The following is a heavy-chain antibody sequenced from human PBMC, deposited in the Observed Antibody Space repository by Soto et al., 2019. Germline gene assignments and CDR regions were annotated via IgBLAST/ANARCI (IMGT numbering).Heavy chain of an antibody. CDR1: GGTFSSYA. Sequence: QVQLVQSGAEVKKPGSSVKVSCKASGGTFSSYAISWVRQAPGQGLEWMGGIIPIFGTANYAQKFQGRVTITADESTSTAYMALSSLRSEDTAVYYCASGLEHSSSWQVDYYYGMDVWGQGTTVTVSS. V-gene: IGHV1-69*01. J-gene: IGHJ6*02. CDR2: IIPIFGTA. CDR3: ASGLEHSSSWQVDYYYGMDV. D-gene: IGHD6-13*01.